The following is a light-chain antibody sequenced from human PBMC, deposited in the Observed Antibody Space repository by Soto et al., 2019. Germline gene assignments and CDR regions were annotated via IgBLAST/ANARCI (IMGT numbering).Light chain of an antibody. J-gene: IGKJ2*03. V-gene: IGKV1-17*01. Sequence: DIQMTQSPSSLSASVGDRVTITCRASQDIRDDLVWYQQKPGKDPKRLVYAASTLQRWVPSRFSGSGSGTEFTLTISSLQSEDFATYYCLQYHCLSSFGQGTKLEIK. CDR3: LQYHCLSS. CDR2: AAS. CDR1: QDIRDD.